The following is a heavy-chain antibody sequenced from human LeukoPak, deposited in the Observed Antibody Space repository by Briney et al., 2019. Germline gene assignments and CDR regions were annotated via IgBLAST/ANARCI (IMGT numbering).Heavy chain of an antibody. CDR3: AKDSGSYHTPFDY. V-gene: IGHV3-23*01. CDR2: ISGSGGST. D-gene: IGHD1-26*01. J-gene: IGHJ4*02. Sequence: PGGSLRLSCAASGFTFSSYAMSWVRQAPGKGLEWVSAISGSGGSTYYADSVKGWFTISRDNSKNTLYLQMNSLRAEDTAVYYCAKDSGSYHTPFDYWGQGTLVTVSS. CDR1: GFTFSSYA.